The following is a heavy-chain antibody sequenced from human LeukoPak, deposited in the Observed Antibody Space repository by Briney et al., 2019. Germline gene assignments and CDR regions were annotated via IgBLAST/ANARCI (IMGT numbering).Heavy chain of an antibody. CDR2: IRKKADGGTP. J-gene: IGHJ4*02. Sequence: PGRSLRLSCTGSGFTFRDYTMTWIRQAPGKGREWVSFIRKKADGGTPEYAASVKGRFTISRDDSKSIAYLQMNSLKTDDTAVYYCTTDPPTRYWGQGTLVSVSS. CDR1: GFTFRDYT. V-gene: IGHV3-49*03. D-gene: IGHD1-26*01. CDR3: TTDPPTRY.